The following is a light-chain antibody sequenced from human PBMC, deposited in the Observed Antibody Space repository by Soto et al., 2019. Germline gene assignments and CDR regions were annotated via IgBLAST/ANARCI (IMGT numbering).Light chain of an antibody. CDR1: YSNIGTNT. V-gene: IGLV1-44*01. Sequence: QSVLTQPPSASGTPGQRVTISCSGSYSNIGTNTVNWYQHLPGTAPKLLIFTNDRRPSGVPDRFSGSKSGTSASLAISGLQSEDEADYYCAAWDDSLNGYVVFGGGTKLTVL. CDR3: AAWDDSLNGYVV. J-gene: IGLJ2*01. CDR2: TND.